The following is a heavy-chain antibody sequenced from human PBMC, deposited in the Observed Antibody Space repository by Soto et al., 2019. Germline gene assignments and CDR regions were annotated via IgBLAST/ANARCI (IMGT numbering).Heavy chain of an antibody. V-gene: IGHV3-13*01. Sequence: GGSLRLSCAASGFTFSSYDMHWVRQATGKGLEWVSAIGTAGDTYYPGSVKGRFTISRENAKNSLYLQMNSLRAGDTAVYYCARGLSVAARPYGMDVWGQGTTATVSS. CDR3: ARGLSVAARPYGMDV. J-gene: IGHJ6*02. CDR1: GFTFSSYD. D-gene: IGHD6-6*01. CDR2: IGTAGDT.